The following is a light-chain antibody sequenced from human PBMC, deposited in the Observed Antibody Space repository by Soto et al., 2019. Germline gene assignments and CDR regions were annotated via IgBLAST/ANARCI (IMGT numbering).Light chain of an antibody. Sequence: ENVLTQSPGTLSLSPGERATLSCRASQSLSSTYLAWYQQKPGQAPRLLIYGTSSRATGIPDRFSGSGSGTDFTLIISRLEXXDFAVYYCHQYGSSPTFGQGTKVEIK. CDR1: QSLSSTY. CDR3: HQYGSSPT. CDR2: GTS. V-gene: IGKV3-20*01. J-gene: IGKJ1*01.